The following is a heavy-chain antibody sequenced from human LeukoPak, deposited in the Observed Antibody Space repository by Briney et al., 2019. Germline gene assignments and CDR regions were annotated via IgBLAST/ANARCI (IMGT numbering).Heavy chain of an antibody. CDR1: GFTFSSYG. CDR2: ISSTGGTT. CDR3: ARRAPGYSSGWLGY. D-gene: IGHD6-19*01. Sequence: GGSLRLSCVASGFTFSSYGISWVRQAPGKGLEWVSAISSTGGTTYYAESVKGHFTISRDNSNNTLYLQMGSLRAEDMAVYYCARRAPGYSSGWLGYWGQGTLVTVSS. J-gene: IGHJ4*02. V-gene: IGHV3-23*01.